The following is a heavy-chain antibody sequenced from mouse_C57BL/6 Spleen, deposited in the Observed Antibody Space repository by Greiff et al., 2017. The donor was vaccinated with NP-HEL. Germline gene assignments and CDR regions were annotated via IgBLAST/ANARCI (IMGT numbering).Heavy chain of an antibody. J-gene: IGHJ2*01. CDR2: IDPENGDT. V-gene: IGHV14-4*01. Sequence: EVQLQQSGAELVRPGASVKLSCTASGFNIKDDYMHWVKQRPEQGLEWIGWIDPENGDTEYASKFQGKATITADTSSNTAYLQLSSLTSEDTAVYYCTTWGSPRFDYWGQGTTLTVSS. CDR3: TTWGSPRFDY. CDR1: GFNIKDDY.